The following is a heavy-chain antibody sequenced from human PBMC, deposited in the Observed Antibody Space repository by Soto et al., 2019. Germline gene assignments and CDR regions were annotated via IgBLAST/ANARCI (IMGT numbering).Heavy chain of an antibody. CDR2: ISSSSSTI. D-gene: IGHD2-15*01. CDR3: ARAVVVAAQRGDY. Sequence: PGGSLRLSCAASGFTFSSYSMNWVRQAPGKGLEWVSYISSSSSTIYHADSVKGRFTISRDNAKNSLYLQMNSLRAEDTAVYYCARAVVVAAQRGDYWGQGTLVTVSS. J-gene: IGHJ4*02. V-gene: IGHV3-48*01. CDR1: GFTFSSYS.